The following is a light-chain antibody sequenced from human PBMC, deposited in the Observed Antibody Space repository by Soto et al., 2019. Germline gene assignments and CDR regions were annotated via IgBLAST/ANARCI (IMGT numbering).Light chain of an antibody. J-gene: IGKJ1*01. V-gene: IGKV3-11*01. Sequence: EIVLTPAPAFLSLSPAPRASLSCRASQRLSSYLAWYQQKPGQAPRLLIYDASKRATGIPARFSGSGSGTEFTLTISRLEPEDFAVYYCQQYGTSPQTFGQGTKVDIK. CDR2: DAS. CDR3: QQYGTSPQT. CDR1: QRLSSY.